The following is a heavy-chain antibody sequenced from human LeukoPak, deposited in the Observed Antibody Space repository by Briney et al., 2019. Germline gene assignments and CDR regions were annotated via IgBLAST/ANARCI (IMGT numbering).Heavy chain of an antibody. Sequence: PSETLSLTCAVYGGSFSGYYWSWIRQPPGKGLEWIGEINHSGSTNYNPSLKSRVTISVDTSKNQFSLKLSSVTAADTAVHYCARGGGIAARGRGRRYFDYWGQGTLVTVSS. V-gene: IGHV4-34*01. CDR2: INHSGST. J-gene: IGHJ4*02. D-gene: IGHD6-6*01. CDR3: ARGGGIAARGRGRRYFDY. CDR1: GGSFSGYY.